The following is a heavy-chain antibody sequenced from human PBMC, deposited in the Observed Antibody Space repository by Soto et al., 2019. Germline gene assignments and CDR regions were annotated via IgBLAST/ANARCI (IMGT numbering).Heavy chain of an antibody. Sequence: QVQLLQSGAEVKKPGASVKVSCKSSGYTFSMSGISWVRQAPGQGLEWMGWISGYNGNTNYEQKFQDRVTMTTDTTTNTAYMELRSLRSDDTAVYYCAREGPRPYYYYGMDVWGQGTTVTVSS. J-gene: IGHJ6*02. CDR1: GYTFSMSG. CDR2: ISGYNGNT. V-gene: IGHV1-18*01. CDR3: AREGPRPYYYYGMDV.